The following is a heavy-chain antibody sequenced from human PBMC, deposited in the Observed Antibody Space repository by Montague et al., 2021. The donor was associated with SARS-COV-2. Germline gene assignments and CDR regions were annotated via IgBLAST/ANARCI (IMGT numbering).Heavy chain of an antibody. CDR2: LSSSGSTI. D-gene: IGHD6-13*01. CDR3: ARVWSSSWYGGMDV. Sequence: SLRLSCAAPGFTFSSYEMNWVRQAPGKGLEWVSYLSSSGSTIYYADSVKGRFTISRDNAKNSLYLQMNSLRAEDTAVYYCARVWSSSWYGGMDVWGQGTTVTVSS. CDR1: GFTFSSYE. V-gene: IGHV3-48*03. J-gene: IGHJ6*02.